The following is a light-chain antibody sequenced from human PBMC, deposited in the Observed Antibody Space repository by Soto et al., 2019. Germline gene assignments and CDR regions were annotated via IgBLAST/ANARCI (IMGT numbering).Light chain of an antibody. CDR3: QQYKNWPLT. CDR2: GAS. V-gene: IGKV3-15*01. Sequence: EIVMTQSPATLSVSPGERATLSCRASQSVSSNLAWYQQKPGQAPRLLIYGASTRATGIPARFSGSGSGTECTLTISSLQSEDVADYYCQQYKNWPLTFGGGTKVEIK. CDR1: QSVSSN. J-gene: IGKJ4*01.